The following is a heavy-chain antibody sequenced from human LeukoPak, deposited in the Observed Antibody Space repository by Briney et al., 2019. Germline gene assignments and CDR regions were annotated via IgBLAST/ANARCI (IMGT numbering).Heavy chain of an antibody. V-gene: IGHV1-18*01. J-gene: IGHJ6*03. CDR3: AREIITMVRGVIRYYYYYMDV. CDR2: ISAYNGNT. CDR1: GYTFTSYG. Sequence: ASVKVSCKASGYTFTSYGISWVRQAPEQGLEWMGWISAYNGNTNYAQKLQGRVTMTTDTSTSTAYMELRSLRSDDTAVYYCAREIITMVRGVIRYYYYYMDVWGKGTTVTVSS. D-gene: IGHD3-10*01.